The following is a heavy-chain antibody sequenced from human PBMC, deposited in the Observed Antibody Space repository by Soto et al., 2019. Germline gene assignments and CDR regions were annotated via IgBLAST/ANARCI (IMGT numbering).Heavy chain of an antibody. CDR2: IYYSGST. D-gene: IGHD1-1*01. J-gene: IGHJ5*02. Sequence: SETLSLTCTVSGGSISSSSYYWGWIRQPPGKGLEWIGSIYYSGSTYYNPSLKSRVTISVDTSKNQFSLKLSSVTAADTAVYYCARDQGTTEWFDPWGQGTLVTVSS. CDR3: ARDQGTTEWFDP. V-gene: IGHV4-39*02. CDR1: GGSISSSSYY.